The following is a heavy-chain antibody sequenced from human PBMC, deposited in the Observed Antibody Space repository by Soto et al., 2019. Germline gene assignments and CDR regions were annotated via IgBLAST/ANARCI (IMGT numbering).Heavy chain of an antibody. J-gene: IGHJ5*02. D-gene: IGHD2-15*01. CDR3: AREARGYCRGGTCSGYWFDP. Sequence: APAEATSKDSGYSFTSYALHWARQATGQRLEWMGWINARNGNTEYSQKFQGRVTIARDTSATTAYMELSSLISEDTAVYYCAREARGYCRGGTCSGYWFDPWGPGTLVTVSS. CDR1: GYSFTSYA. CDR2: INARNGNT. V-gene: IGHV1-3*01.